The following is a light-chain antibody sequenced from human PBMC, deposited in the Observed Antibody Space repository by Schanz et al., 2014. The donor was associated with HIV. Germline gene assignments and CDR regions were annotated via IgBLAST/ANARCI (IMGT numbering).Light chain of an antibody. J-gene: IGKJ2*01. CDR1: QGISSY. CDR2: AAS. CDR3: QQSHTYPYT. V-gene: IGKV1-9*01. Sequence: DIQMTQSPSPLSASVGDRVTITCRASQGISSYLAWYQQKPGKAPKLLIYAASTLQSEVPSRFSGSGSGTDFTLTISSLQPEDFATYYCQQSHTYPYTFGQGTRLEIK.